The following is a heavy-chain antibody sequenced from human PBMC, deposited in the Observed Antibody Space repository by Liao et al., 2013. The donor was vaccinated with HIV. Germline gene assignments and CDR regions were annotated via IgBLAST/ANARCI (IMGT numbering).Heavy chain of an antibody. CDR2: INHSGST. CDR1: GGSFSGYY. Sequence: QVQLQESGPGLVKPSETPSLTCAVYGGSFSGYYWSWIRQPPGKGLEWIGEINHSGSTNYNPSLKSRVTISVDTSKNQFSLKLSSVTAADTAVYYCAREDVIIPNLTGTQGGRYYQYYMDVWGKGTTVTVSS. J-gene: IGHJ6*03. D-gene: IGHD2/OR15-2a*01. CDR3: AREDVIIPNLTGTQGGRYYQYYMDV. V-gene: IGHV4-34*10.